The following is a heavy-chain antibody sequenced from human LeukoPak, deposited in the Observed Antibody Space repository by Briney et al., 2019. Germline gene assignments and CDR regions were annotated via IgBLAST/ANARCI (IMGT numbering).Heavy chain of an antibody. Sequence: GESLKISCKGFGYSFTNYWIGWVRQMPGKGLEWMGIIYPGDSDTRYSPSFQGQVTMSADKSIGTAYLQWSSLKASDTAMYYCASSVTTDRGGAFDIWGQGTMVTVSS. CDR3: ASSVTTDRGGAFDI. V-gene: IGHV5-51*01. D-gene: IGHD4-17*01. CDR2: IYPGDSDT. J-gene: IGHJ3*02. CDR1: GYSFTNYW.